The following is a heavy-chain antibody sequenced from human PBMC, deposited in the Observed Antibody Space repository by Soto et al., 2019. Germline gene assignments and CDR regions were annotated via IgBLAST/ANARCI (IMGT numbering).Heavy chain of an antibody. D-gene: IGHD3-10*01. Sequence: PGGSLRLSCEGSGFSFPDYDMNWVRQTPGKGLEWVAAVGRFGNTYYRDSVRGRFTISRDDSRNTVYLQMNRLRVEDTAVYFCAKEGRLRSPAGDYFDSWAQGSLVTVPS. CDR3: AKEGRLRSPAGDYFDS. CDR1: GFSFPDYD. J-gene: IGHJ4*02. CDR2: VGRFGNT. V-gene: IGHV3-23*01.